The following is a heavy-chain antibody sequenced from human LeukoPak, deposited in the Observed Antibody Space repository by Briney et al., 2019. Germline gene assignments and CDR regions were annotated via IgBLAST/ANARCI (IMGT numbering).Heavy chain of an antibody. D-gene: IGHD4-17*01. V-gene: IGHV5-51*01. Sequence: GESLKISCKGSGYSSTSYWIGWVRQMPGKGLEWMGIIYPGDSDTRYSPSFQGQVTNSADHSISTAYLHWSSLKASDTARYYCARHYGDYDYYYYNYMDVWGKGTTVTVSS. CDR3: ARHYGDYDYYYYNYMDV. CDR1: GYSSTSYW. J-gene: IGHJ6*03. CDR2: IYPGDSDT.